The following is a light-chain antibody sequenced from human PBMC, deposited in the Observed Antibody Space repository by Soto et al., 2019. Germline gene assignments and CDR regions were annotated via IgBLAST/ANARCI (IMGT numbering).Light chain of an antibody. V-gene: IGKV3-15*01. J-gene: IGKJ2*01. CDR2: GAS. Sequence: EIVMTQSPATPSVSPGERATLSCRASQSVSSNLAWYQQKPGQAPRVLIYGASTRATGIPARFSGSGSGTEFTLTISSLQSEDFAVYYCQQYNNWPRTFGQGTKLEI. CDR1: QSVSSN. CDR3: QQYNNWPRT.